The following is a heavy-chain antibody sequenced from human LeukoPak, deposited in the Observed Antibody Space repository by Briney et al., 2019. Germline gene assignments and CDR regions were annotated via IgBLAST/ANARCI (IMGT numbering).Heavy chain of an antibody. CDR3: ARAWRFGELLYY. V-gene: IGHV1-69*13. CDR1: GGTFSSYA. J-gene: IGHJ4*02. CDR2: IIPIFGTA. Sequence: ASVKVSCKASGGTFSSYAISWVRQAPGQGLEWMGGIIPIFGTANYAQKFQGRVTITADESTSTAYMELSSLRSEDTAVYYCARAWRFGELLYYWGQGTLVTVSS. D-gene: IGHD3-10*01.